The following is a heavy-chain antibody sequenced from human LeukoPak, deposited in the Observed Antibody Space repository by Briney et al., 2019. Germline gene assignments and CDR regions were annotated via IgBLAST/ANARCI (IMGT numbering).Heavy chain of an antibody. J-gene: IGHJ4*02. D-gene: IGHD6-13*01. V-gene: IGHV1-2*02. CDR1: GYTFTGYY. CDR3: ARDGHQQLDLVDY. Sequence: ASVTVSCKASGYTFTGYYMHWVRQAPGQGLDWLGWINPNSGGTYYAQKFQGRVTMTRDTSISTAYMELSRLRSDDTAVYYCARDGHQQLDLVDYWGQGTLVTVSS. CDR2: INPNSGGT.